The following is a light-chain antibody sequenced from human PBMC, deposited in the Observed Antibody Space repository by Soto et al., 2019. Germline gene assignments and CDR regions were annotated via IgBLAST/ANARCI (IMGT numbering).Light chain of an antibody. V-gene: IGKV3-15*01. CDR2: GAT. J-gene: IGKJ2*02. CDR3: QQYDNWPPCT. Sequence: EIVLTQSPATLSVSPGERVTLSCRASQSISNNLAWYQQKPGQAPRLLFYGATTGATGSPARFSGSGYGTEFTLTISELESEDFAFYYCQQYDNWPPCTFGQGTKLEIK. CDR1: QSISNN.